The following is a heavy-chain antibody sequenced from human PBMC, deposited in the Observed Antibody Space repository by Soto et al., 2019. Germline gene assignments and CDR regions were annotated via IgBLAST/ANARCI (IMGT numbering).Heavy chain of an antibody. CDR2: INHSGST. J-gene: IGHJ6*03. CDR1: GGSFSGYY. V-gene: IGHV4-34*01. D-gene: IGHD3-10*01. Sequence: SETLSLTCAVYGGSFSGYYWSWIRQPPGKGLEWIGEINHSGSTNYNPSLKSRVTISVDTSKNQFSLKLSSVTAADTAVYYCATQNDRRITMVRGVHYMDVWGKGTTVTVSS. CDR3: ATQNDRRITMVRGVHYMDV.